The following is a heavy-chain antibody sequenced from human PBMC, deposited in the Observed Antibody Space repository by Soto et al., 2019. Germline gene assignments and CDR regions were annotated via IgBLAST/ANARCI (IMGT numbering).Heavy chain of an antibody. Sequence: QVQLVESGGGLVKPSGSLRIACAASGFTFSDYYMSWVRQAPGKGLEWVSYISSSGNTIYYADSVKGRFTISRDNAKNSVYLQMNSQRAEDTALYFCAKMSSENYYDPVFSWGQGTLVTVSS. J-gene: IGHJ4*02. D-gene: IGHD3-22*01. CDR3: AKMSSENYYDPVFS. CDR1: GFTFSDYY. CDR2: ISSSGNTI. V-gene: IGHV3-11*01.